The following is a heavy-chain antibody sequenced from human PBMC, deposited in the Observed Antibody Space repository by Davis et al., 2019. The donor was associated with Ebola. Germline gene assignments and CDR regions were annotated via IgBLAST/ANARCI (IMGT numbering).Heavy chain of an antibody. D-gene: IGHD6-19*01. J-gene: IGHJ6*02. V-gene: IGHV3-11*01. CDR2: ISSSGSTI. Sequence: GESLKISCAASGFTFSDYYMSWLRQAPGKGLEWVSYISSSGSTIYYADSVKGRFTISRDNAKNSLYLQMNSLRAEDTAVYYCARGEEQWLRNYGMDVWGQGTTVTVSS. CDR1: GFTFSDYY. CDR3: ARGEEQWLRNYGMDV.